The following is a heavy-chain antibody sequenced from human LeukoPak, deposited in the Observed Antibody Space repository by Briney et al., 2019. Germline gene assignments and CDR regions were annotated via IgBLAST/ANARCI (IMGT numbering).Heavy chain of an antibody. V-gene: IGHV3-9*01. D-gene: IGHD3-10*01. CDR1: GFTFDDYA. CDR3: AKGMVRLHYYYGMDV. Sequence: GGSLRLSCAASGFTFDDYAMHWVRQAPGKGLEWVSGISWNSGSIGYADSVKGRFTISRDNAKNSLYLQMNSLRAEDTALYYCAKGMVRLHYYYGMDVWGQGTTVTVPS. J-gene: IGHJ6*02. CDR2: ISWNSGSI.